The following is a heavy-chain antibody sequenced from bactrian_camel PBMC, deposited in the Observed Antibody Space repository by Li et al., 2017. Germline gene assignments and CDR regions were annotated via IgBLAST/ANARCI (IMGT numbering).Heavy chain of an antibody. CDR2: ISSGGETT. V-gene: IGHV3S26*01. CDR3: LSSLGSDEGY. CDR1: GFTTRTYW. J-gene: IGHJ4*01. Sequence: QVQLVESGGDLVRPGGSLRLSCAASGFTTRTYWMYWVRQVSGKGLEWVSTISSGGETTIYAPLKGRFTISRDNAKNTLYLQLNSLQTEDTAMYYCLSSLGSDEGYWGQGTQVTVS. D-gene: IGHD5*01.